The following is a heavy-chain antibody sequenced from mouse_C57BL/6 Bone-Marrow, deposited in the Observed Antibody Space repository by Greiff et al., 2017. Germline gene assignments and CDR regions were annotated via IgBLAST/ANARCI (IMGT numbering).Heavy chain of an antibody. V-gene: IGHV1-81*01. Sequence: VQLQQSGAELARPGASVKLSCKASGYTFTSYGISWVKQRTGQGLEWIGEIYPRSGNTYYNEKFKGKATLTADKSSSTAYMELRSLTSEDSAVXFWARRGYYYGSSPWFADWGQGTLVTVSA. CDR2: IYPRSGNT. J-gene: IGHJ3*01. CDR3: ARRGYYYGSSPWFAD. CDR1: GYTFTSYG. D-gene: IGHD1-1*01.